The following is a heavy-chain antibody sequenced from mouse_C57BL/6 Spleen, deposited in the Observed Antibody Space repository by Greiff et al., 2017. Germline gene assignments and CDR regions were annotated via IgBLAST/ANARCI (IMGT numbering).Heavy chain of an antibody. D-gene: IGHD1-1*01. J-gene: IGHJ2*01. CDR3: ARVDTTVVVPFDY. CDR1: GYSFTDYN. Sequence: EVKLQESGPELVKPGASVKISCKASGYSFTDYNMNWVKQSNGKSLEWIGVINPNYGTTSYNQKFKGKATLTVDQSSSTAYMQLNSLTSEDSAVYYCARVDTTVVVPFDYWGQGTTLTVSA. V-gene: IGHV1-39*01. CDR2: INPNYGTT.